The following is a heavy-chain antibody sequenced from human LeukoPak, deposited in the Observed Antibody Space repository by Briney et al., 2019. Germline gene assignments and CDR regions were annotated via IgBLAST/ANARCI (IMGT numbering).Heavy chain of an antibody. Sequence: SETLSLTCTVSGGSISSYYWSWIRQPPGKGLEWIGYIYYSGSTNYKPSLKSRVTISVDTSKNQFSLKLSSVTAADTAVYYCARTGRFLEWLRPYYFDYWGQGTLVTVSS. CDR3: ARTGRFLEWLRPYYFDY. CDR1: GGSISSYY. J-gene: IGHJ4*02. V-gene: IGHV4-59*12. CDR2: IYYSGST. D-gene: IGHD3-3*01.